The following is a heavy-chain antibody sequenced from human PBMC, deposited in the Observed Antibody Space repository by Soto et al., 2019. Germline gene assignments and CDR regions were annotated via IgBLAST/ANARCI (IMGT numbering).Heavy chain of an antibody. V-gene: IGHV3-23*01. CDR1: GFTFSDYA. Sequence: PGGPLRLSCTASGFTFSDYAISRVRQAPGKGLEWVSAISGSGGSTYYADSVKGRFTISRDNSKNTLYLQMNSLRAEGTAVYYCAKEVSLRYFDWFPDDAFDIWGQGTMVTVSS. CDR2: ISGSGGST. J-gene: IGHJ3*02. CDR3: AKEVSLRYFDWFPDDAFDI. D-gene: IGHD3-9*01.